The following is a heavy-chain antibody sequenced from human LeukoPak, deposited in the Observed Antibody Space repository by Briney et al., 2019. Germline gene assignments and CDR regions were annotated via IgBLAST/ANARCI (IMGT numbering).Heavy chain of an antibody. CDR1: GYSLTTGFY. Sequence: SETLSLTCTVSGYSLTTGFYWAWIRQPPGKGLEWIGTIYYSGITYYNPSLKSRLTISVDTSKNQFSLKLRSVTAADTAVFYCARARGGEFDPWGQGTLVTVSS. CDR2: IYYSGIT. J-gene: IGHJ5*02. D-gene: IGHD3-16*01. CDR3: ARARGGEFDP. V-gene: IGHV4-38-2*02.